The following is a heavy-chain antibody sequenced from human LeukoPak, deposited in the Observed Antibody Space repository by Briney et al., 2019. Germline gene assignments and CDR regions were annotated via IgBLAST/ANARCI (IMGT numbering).Heavy chain of an antibody. D-gene: IGHD3-22*01. J-gene: IGHJ4*02. CDR3: ARPKDPTMKVVAH. Sequence: GGSLRLSCAASGFTFSSYSMNWVRQAPGKGLEWVSSISSSSSYIYYADSVKGRFTISRDNAKNSLYLQMNSLRAEDTAVYYCARPKDPTMKVVAHWGQGTLVTVSS. V-gene: IGHV3-21*01. CDR1: GFTFSSYS. CDR2: ISSSSSYI.